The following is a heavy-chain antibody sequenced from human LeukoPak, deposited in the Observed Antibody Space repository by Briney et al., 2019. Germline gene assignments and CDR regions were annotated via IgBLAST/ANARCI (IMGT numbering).Heavy chain of an antibody. Sequence: SETLSLTCTVSGGSISSYYWSWTRQPPGKGLEWIGYIYYSGSTNYNPSLKSRVTISVDTSKNQSSLKLSSVTAADTAVYYCARGRITIFGVVSHYYYYYMDVWGKGTTVTVSS. CDR1: GGSISSYY. D-gene: IGHD3-3*01. J-gene: IGHJ6*03. CDR2: IYYSGST. CDR3: ARGRITIFGVVSHYYYYYMDV. V-gene: IGHV4-59*08.